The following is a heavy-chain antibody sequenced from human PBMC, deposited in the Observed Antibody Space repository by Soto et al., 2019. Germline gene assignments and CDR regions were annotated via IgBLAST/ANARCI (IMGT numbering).Heavy chain of an antibody. V-gene: IGHV1-69*13. CDR2: IIPIFGTA. CDR1: GGTFSSYA. Sequence: SVKVFCKASGGTFSSYAISWVRQAPGQGLEWMGGIIPIFGTANYAQKFQGRVTITADESRSTAYMELSSLRSEDTAVYYGARWGGYGIFDYWGQGTLVTVSS. CDR3: ARWGGYGIFDY. D-gene: IGHD4-17*01. J-gene: IGHJ4*02.